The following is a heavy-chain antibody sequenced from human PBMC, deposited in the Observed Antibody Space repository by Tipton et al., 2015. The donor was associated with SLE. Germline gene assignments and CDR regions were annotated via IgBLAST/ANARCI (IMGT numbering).Heavy chain of an antibody. CDR1: GFTFSSYD. CDR3: ARGGLEYYYDSSGYPPWNFDL. CDR2: IGTAGDT. V-gene: IGHV3-13*01. D-gene: IGHD3-22*01. Sequence: SLRLSCAASGFTFSSYDMHWVRQATGKGLEWVSAIGTAGDTYYPGSVKGRFTISRENAKNSLYLQMNSLRVGDTAVYYCARGGLEYYYDSSGYPPWNFDLWGRGTLVTVSS. J-gene: IGHJ2*01.